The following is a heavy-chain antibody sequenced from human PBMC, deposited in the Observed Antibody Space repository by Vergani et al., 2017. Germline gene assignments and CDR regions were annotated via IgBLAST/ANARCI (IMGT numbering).Heavy chain of an antibody. D-gene: IGHD6-13*01. Sequence: QVQLQQWGAGLLKPSETPSLTCAVYGGSFSGYYWSWIRQPPGKGLEWIGEINHSGSTNYNPSLKSRVTVSVDTSKNQFSLKLSSVTAADTAVYYCARGRGTSSSWYFSYYYYYYGMDVWGQGTTVTVSS. J-gene: IGHJ6*02. CDR2: INHSGST. CDR1: GGSFSGYY. CDR3: ARGRGTSSSWYFSYYYYYYGMDV. V-gene: IGHV4-34*01.